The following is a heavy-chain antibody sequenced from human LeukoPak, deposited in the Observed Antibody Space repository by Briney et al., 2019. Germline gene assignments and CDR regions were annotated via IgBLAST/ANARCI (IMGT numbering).Heavy chain of an antibody. CDR3: ARGLLRLAAAGTGNWFDP. D-gene: IGHD6-13*01. V-gene: IGHV3-74*01. CDR2: INSDGSST. CDR1: GFTFSSYW. J-gene: IGHJ5*02. Sequence: WGSLRLSCAASGFTFSSYWMHWVRQAPGKGLVWVSRINSDGSSTSYADSVKGRFTISRDNAKNTLYLQMNSLRAEDTAVYYCARGLLRLAAAGTGNWFDPWGQGTLVTVSS.